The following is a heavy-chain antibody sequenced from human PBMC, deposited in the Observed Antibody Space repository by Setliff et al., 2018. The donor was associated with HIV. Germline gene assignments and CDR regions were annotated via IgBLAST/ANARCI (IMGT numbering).Heavy chain of an antibody. J-gene: IGHJ6*03. CDR2: IYYSGST. CDR3: ARVSITYWYSIPRDYYYYMDV. Sequence: SETLSLTCTVSGGSISSSSYYWGWIRQPPGKGLEWIGSIYYSGSTYYNPSLKSRVTISVDTSKNQFSLKLSSVSAADTAVYYCARVSITYWYSIPRDYYYYMDVWGEGTTVTVSS. V-gene: IGHV4-39*07. D-gene: IGHD2-8*02. CDR1: GGSISSSSYY.